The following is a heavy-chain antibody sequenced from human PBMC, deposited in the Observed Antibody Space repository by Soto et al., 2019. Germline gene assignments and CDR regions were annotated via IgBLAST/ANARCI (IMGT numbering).Heavy chain of an antibody. CDR2: ISAYSGNT. Sequence: ASVKVSCKSSGYTFTSYGIIWVRQAPGQGFKWMGWISAYSGNTNYTQKRQSRVTMTTDTSTSTAYIELSTTRSADTAVYCCAYYFDSSGYPLGAFDIWGQGTMVTVSS. V-gene: IGHV1-18*01. J-gene: IGHJ3*02. CDR1: GYTFTSYG. D-gene: IGHD3-22*01. CDR3: AYYFDSSGYPLGAFDI.